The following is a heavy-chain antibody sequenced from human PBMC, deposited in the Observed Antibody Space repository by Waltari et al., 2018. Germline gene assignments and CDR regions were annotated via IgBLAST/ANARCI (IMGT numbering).Heavy chain of an antibody. J-gene: IGHJ4*02. CDR2: ISGSGSIK. V-gene: IGHV3-23*04. CDR3: AKDEARFDH. CDR1: GFIFSTYA. Sequence: EVQLVESGGGLVQPGGSLRLSCAASGFIFSTYAMTWVRQAPGKGLEWVSAISGSGSIKYYADSVKGRFTISRDNSKNTFYLHMNSLRAEDTAIYYCAKDEARFDHWGQGTVVTVSS.